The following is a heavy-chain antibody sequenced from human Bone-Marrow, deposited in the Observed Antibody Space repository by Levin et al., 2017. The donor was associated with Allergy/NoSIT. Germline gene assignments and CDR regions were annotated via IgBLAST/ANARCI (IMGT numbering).Heavy chain of an antibody. J-gene: IGHJ5*02. CDR3: ARVVTGVTNWFDP. CDR2: INHGGST. V-gene: IGHV4-34*01. D-gene: IGHD3-3*01. CDR1: GGSFNDYY. Sequence: NPSETLSLTCAVYGGSFNDYYWTWIRQPPGKGLEWIGEINHGGSTSYNPSLKTRATLSVDASKHQLSLNLTSVSAADTAVYYCARVVTGVTNWFDPWGQGTLVTVS.